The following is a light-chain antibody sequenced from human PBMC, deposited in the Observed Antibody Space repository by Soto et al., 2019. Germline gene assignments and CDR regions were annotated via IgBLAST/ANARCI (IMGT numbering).Light chain of an antibody. CDR1: SSDVGGYIH. Sequence: QSALTQPASVSGSPGQSITISCTGPSSDVGGYIHVSWYQQHPGKAPKLMIYDVSNRPSGVSNRFSGSKSDNTASLTISGLQAEDEADYYCSSYTSSSTLYVFGTGTKVTVL. CDR3: SSYTSSSTLYV. J-gene: IGLJ1*01. CDR2: DVS. V-gene: IGLV2-14*01.